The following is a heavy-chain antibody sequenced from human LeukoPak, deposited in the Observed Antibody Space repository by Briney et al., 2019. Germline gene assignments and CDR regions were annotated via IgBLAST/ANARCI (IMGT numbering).Heavy chain of an antibody. CDR3: ARGTPYYGSGSYSRGWNWFDP. CDR1: GGSFSGYY. V-gene: IGHV4-34*01. J-gene: IGHJ5*02. CDR2: INHSGST. Sequence: SETLSLTCAVYGGSFSGYYWSWIRQPPGKGLEWMGEINHSGSTNYNPSLKSRVTISVDTSKNQFSRKLGCVTASQTAVYYCARGTPYYGSGSYSRGWNWFDPWGQGTLVTVSS. D-gene: IGHD3-10*01.